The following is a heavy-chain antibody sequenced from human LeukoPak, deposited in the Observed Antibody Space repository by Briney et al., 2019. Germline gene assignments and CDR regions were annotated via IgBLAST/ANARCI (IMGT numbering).Heavy chain of an antibody. CDR1: GYTFTSYG. D-gene: IGHD3-10*01. Sequence: SVKVSCKASGYTFTSYGISWVRQAPGQGLEWMGRIIPILGIANYAQKFQGRVTITADKSTSTAYMELSSLRSEDTAVYYCARDRAPGGYYFDYWGQGTLVTVSS. V-gene: IGHV1-69*04. J-gene: IGHJ4*02. CDR3: ARDRAPGGYYFDY. CDR2: IIPILGIA.